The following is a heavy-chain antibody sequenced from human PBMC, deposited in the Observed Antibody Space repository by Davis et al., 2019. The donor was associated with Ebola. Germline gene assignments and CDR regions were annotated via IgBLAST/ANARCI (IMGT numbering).Heavy chain of an antibody. CDR1: GRPFSGYY. CDR3: ARGFIGIAARPGYYYYGMDV. D-gene: IGHD6-6*01. CDR2: INHSGST. Sequence: MPSETLSLTCAVYGRPFSGYYWSWIRQPPGKGLEWIGEINHSGSTNYNPSLKSRVTISVDTSKNQFSLKLSSVTAADTAVYYCARGFIGIAARPGYYYYGMDVWGKGTTVTVSS. V-gene: IGHV4-34*01. J-gene: IGHJ6*04.